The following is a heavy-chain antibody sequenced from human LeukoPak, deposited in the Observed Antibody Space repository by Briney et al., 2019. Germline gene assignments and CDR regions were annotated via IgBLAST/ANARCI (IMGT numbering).Heavy chain of an antibody. CDR1: GFTFTSSA. CDR3: AADKGYGSGSLDY. V-gene: IGHV1-58*02. J-gene: IGHJ4*02. CDR2: IVVGSGNT. Sequence: GASVKVSCKASGFTFTSSAMQWVRQARGQRLEWIGWIVVGSGNTNYAQKFQERVTITRDMSTSTAYMELSSLRSEDTAVYYCAADKGYGSGSLDYWGQGTPVTVSS. D-gene: IGHD3-10*01.